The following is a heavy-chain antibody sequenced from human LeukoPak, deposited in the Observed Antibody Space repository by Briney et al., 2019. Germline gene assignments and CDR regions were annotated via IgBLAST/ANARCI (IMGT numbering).Heavy chain of an antibody. CDR1: GYTFTSYG. J-gene: IGHJ4*02. V-gene: IGHV1-18*01. D-gene: IGHD2-15*01. CDR3: ARDGPPYCSGGSCYGLIDY. CDR2: ISAYNGNT. Sequence: GASVKVSCKASGYTFTSYGISWVRQAPGQGLEWMGWISAYNGNTNYAQKLQGRVTMTTDTSTSTAYMELRSLRSDDTAVYCCARDGPPYCSGGSCYGLIDYWGQGTLVTVSS.